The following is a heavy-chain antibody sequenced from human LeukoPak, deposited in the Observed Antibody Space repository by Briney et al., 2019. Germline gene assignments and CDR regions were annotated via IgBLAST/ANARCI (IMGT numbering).Heavy chain of an antibody. D-gene: IGHD6-19*01. CDR3: ARDYYSSGWYDPYYYGMDV. V-gene: IGHV3-21*01. CDR2: ISSSSSYI. Sequence: GGSLRLSCAASGFTFSSYGMNWVHQAPGRGLEWVSSISSSSSYIYYADSVKGRFTISRDNAKNSLYLQMNSLRAEDTAVYYCARDYYSSGWYDPYYYGMDVWGQGTTVTVSS. CDR1: GFTFSSYG. J-gene: IGHJ6*02.